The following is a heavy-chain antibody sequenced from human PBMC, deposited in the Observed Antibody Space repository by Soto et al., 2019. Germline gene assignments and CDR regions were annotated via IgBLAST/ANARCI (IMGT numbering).Heavy chain of an antibody. V-gene: IGHV3-7*04. D-gene: IGHD3-22*01. CDR1: GFTFNTYW. Sequence: PVGSLRLSCAASGFTFNTYWMSWVRQAPGKGLEWVANIKPDGSEKWYVDSVKGRFTISRDNAKNSLYLQMNSLRAEDTAVYFCARGDYYDTSGPFSDAFDIWGQGTMVTVSS. CDR3: ARGDYYDTSGPFSDAFDI. J-gene: IGHJ3*02. CDR2: IKPDGSEK.